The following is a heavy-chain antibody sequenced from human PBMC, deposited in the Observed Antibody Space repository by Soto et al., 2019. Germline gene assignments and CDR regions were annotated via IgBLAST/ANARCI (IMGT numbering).Heavy chain of an antibody. CDR3: ARVGRYCISTSCYMDANWFDP. J-gene: IGHJ5*02. D-gene: IGHD2-2*02. CDR2: INAGNGNT. CDR1: GYTFTSYA. Sequence: ASVKVSCKASGYTFTSYAMHWVRQAPGQRLEWMGWINAGNGNTKYSQKFQGRVTITRDTSASTAYMELRSLRSDDTAVYYCARVGRYCISTSCYMDANWFDPWGQGTLVTVSS. V-gene: IGHV1-3*01.